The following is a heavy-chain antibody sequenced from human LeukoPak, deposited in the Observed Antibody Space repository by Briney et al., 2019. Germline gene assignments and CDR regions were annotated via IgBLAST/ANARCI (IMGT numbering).Heavy chain of an antibody. J-gene: IGHJ2*01. V-gene: IGHV4-34*01. D-gene: IGHD2-2*01. CDR3: ARGLVVPAATRYWYFDL. CDR2: INHSGST. CDR1: GGSFSGYY. Sequence: SETLSLTCAVYGGSFSGYYWSRIRQPPGKGLEWIGEINHSGSTNYNPSLKSRVTISVDTSKNQFSLKLSSVTAADTAVYYCARGLVVPAATRYWYFDLWGRGTLVTVSS.